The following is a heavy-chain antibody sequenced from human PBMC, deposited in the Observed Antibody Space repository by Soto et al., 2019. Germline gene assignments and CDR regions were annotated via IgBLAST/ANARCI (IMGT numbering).Heavy chain of an antibody. V-gene: IGHV3-15*07. Sequence: GGSLRLSCAASGFTFSNAWMNWVRQAPGKGLEWVGRIKSKTDGGTTDYAAPVKGRFTISRDDSKNTLYLKMNSLKTEDTALYYCTTERPPGGGYDFVPFDYWGQGTLVTVSS. D-gene: IGHD5-12*01. J-gene: IGHJ4*02. CDR1: GFTFSNAW. CDR3: TTERPPGGGYDFVPFDY. CDR2: IKSKTDGGTT.